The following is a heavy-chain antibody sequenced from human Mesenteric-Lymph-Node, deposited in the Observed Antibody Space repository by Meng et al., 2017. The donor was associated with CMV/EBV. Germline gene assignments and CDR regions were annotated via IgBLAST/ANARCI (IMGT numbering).Heavy chain of an antibody. CDR1: GGTFSSST. J-gene: IGHJ5*02. CDR2: IIPILGIA. Sequence: QIQLVQSGSEVKKPGSSVKVSCKASGGTFSSSTISWGRQAPGQGLEWMGRIIPILGIANYAQKFQGRVTITADKSTSTAYMELSSLRSEDTAVYYCAGGIAAAGSRWFDPWGQGTLVTVSS. D-gene: IGHD6-13*01. CDR3: AGGIAAAGSRWFDP. V-gene: IGHV1-69*02.